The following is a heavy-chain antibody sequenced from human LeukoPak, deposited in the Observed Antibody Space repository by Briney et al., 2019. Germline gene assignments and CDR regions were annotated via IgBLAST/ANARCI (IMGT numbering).Heavy chain of an antibody. Sequence: KVSCKASGYTFTGYYMHWVRQAPGQGLEWMGIIYPGDSDTRYSPSFQGQVTISADKSISTAYLQWSSLKASDTAMYYCARSEYSSSQFDYWGQGTLVTVSS. CDR2: IYPGDSDT. CDR3: ARSEYSSSQFDY. CDR1: GYTFTGYY. D-gene: IGHD6-6*01. V-gene: IGHV5-51*01. J-gene: IGHJ4*02.